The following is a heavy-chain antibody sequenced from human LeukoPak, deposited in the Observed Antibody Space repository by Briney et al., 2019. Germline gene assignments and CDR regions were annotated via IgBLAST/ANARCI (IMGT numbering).Heavy chain of an antibody. CDR2: INHSGST. J-gene: IGHJ4*02. Sequence: LETLSLTCAVSGGSFSGYYWSWIRQPPGKELEWIGEINHSGSTNYNPSLKSRVTISVDTSKSQFSLKLNSMTAADTAVYYCARGAQTYYDKAPVDYWGQGTLVTVSS. V-gene: IGHV4-34*01. D-gene: IGHD3-22*01. CDR3: ARGAQTYYDKAPVDY. CDR1: GGSFSGYY.